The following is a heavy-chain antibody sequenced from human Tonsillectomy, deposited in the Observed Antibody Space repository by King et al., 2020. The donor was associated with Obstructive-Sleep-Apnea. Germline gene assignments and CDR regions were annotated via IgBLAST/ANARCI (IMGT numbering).Heavy chain of an antibody. CDR1: GFTFGDYA. J-gene: IGHJ4*02. V-gene: IGHV3-9*01. CDR3: AKDVRGYFGSGTYFKGGYFDY. D-gene: IGHD3-10*01. Sequence: VQLVKSGGGLVQPGRSLRLSCAASGFTFGDYAMHWVRLVPGKGLEWVSGISWNSGNIEYADSVKGRFTISRDNAMSSLDLQMDSLGAEDTALYYCAKDVRGYFGSGTYFKGGYFDYWGQGTLVSVSS. CDR2: ISWNSGNI.